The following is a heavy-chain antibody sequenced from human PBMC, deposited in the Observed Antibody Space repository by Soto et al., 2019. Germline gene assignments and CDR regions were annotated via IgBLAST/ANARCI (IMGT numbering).Heavy chain of an antibody. D-gene: IGHD5-12*01. CDR3: ARGRRLEMATSSYYFYY. CDR1: GGSFSGYY. CDR2: INHSGST. J-gene: IGHJ4*02. Sequence: SETLSLTWAVYGGSFSGYYWSWIRQPPGKGLEWIGEINHSGSTNYNPSLKSRVTISVDTSKNQFSLKLSSVTAADTAVYYCARGRRLEMATSSYYFYYWGQGTLVTVS. V-gene: IGHV4-34*01.